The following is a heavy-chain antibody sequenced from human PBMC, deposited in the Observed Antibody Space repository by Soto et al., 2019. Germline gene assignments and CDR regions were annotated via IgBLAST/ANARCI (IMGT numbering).Heavy chain of an antibody. CDR2: INSDGSST. V-gene: IGHV3-74*01. CDR1: GFTFSSYW. J-gene: IGHJ4*02. Sequence: EVQLVESGGGLVQPGGSLRLSCAASGFTFSSYWMQWVRQAPGKGLVWVSRINSDGSSTSYADSVKGRFTISRDNAKNTLYLQMNILRAEDTAVYYCVRTSLVVAAATREDYWGQGTLVTVSS. D-gene: IGHD2-15*01. CDR3: VRTSLVVAAATREDY.